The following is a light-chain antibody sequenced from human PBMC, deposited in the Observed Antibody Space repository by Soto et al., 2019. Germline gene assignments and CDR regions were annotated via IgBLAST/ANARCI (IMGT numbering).Light chain of an antibody. CDR2: AAS. J-gene: IGKJ3*01. Sequence: DIQMTQSPFSLSASVGDRVTLTCRASQSISNYLNWFQQKPGKAHKLLIYAASTLQSGVPSRFSGSESGTDFTLTISSLQPEDFATYFCLQSYSFPFTFGPGTRVDIK. CDR1: QSISNY. CDR3: LQSYSFPFT. V-gene: IGKV1-39*01.